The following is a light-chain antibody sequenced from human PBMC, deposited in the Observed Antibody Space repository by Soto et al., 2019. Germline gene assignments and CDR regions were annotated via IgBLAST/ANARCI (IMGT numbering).Light chain of an antibody. Sequence: DIRLTQSPSTLSASVGDRVTITCRASQSISDLLAWYQQKSGKAPRLLIYRASSLENGVPSRFSGSGSGTEFSLTISSLQPADFATDYCQQYDVYSAITFGQGTKLDI. CDR1: QSISDL. J-gene: IGKJ2*01. V-gene: IGKV1-5*03. CDR2: RAS. CDR3: QQYDVYSAIT.